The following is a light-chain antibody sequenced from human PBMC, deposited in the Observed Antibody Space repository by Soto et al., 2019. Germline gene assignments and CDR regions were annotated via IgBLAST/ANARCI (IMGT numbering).Light chain of an antibody. CDR3: QQYNNWPHT. CDR1: QRVTSK. J-gene: IGKJ2*01. Sequence: EIVMTQSPVTLSLSPGERATLSCRASQRVTSKLAWFQQKPGQAPRLLIYATSTRATGVPARFSGSGSGTEFTHTISSLQSEDFAVYSCQQYNNWPHTFGQGTKLEIK. V-gene: IGKV3-15*01. CDR2: ATS.